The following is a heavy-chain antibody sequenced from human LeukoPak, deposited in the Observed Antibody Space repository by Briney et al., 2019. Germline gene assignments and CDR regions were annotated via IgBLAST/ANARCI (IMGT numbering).Heavy chain of an antibody. V-gene: IGHV4-61*01. CDR2: IYYSGST. Sequence: PSETLSLTCTVSGVSVSSGSYYWSWIRQPPGKGLEWIGYIYYSGSTNYNPSLKSRVTISVDTSKNQFSLKLSSVTAADTAVYYCAREPNRWLGSFDYWGQGTLVTVSS. CDR1: GVSVSSGSYY. D-gene: IGHD6-19*01. CDR3: AREPNRWLGSFDY. J-gene: IGHJ4*02.